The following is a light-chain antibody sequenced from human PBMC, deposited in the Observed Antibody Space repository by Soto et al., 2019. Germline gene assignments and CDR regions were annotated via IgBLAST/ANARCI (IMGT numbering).Light chain of an antibody. CDR2: EGS. Sequence: QSALTQPASVSGSPGQSITISCTGTSSDVGSYNLVSWYQQHPGKAPKLMIYEGSKRPSGVSNRVSGSKSGNTASLTISGLQAEDEADYYCGSYAGTNTVHVVFGGGTQLTVL. CDR1: SSDVGSYNL. CDR3: GSYAGTNTVHVV. V-gene: IGLV2-23*03. J-gene: IGLJ2*01.